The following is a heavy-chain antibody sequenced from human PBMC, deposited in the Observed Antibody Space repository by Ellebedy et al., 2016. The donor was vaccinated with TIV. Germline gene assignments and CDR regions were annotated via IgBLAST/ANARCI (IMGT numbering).Heavy chain of an antibody. V-gene: IGHV3-30*18. D-gene: IGHD6-19*01. CDR3: TKEGAEAGRPAYLSYDH. CDR1: GFRFSTHG. CDR2: ISSHGQTT. J-gene: IGHJ4*02. Sequence: GESLKISCAASGFRFSTHGMHWVREAPRKGLEWVAVISSHGQTTYYADSVKGRFTISRDNSNDTLDLQMNSLRPEDTAVYYCTKEGAEAGRPAYLSYDHWGQGTLVTVSS.